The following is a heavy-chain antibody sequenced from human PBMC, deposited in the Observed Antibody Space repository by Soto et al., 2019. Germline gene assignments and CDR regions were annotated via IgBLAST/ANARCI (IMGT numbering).Heavy chain of an antibody. V-gene: IGHV3-21*01. CDR3: ARALGYSDRSGYFLTDGVLDC. J-gene: IGHJ4*02. Sequence: GGSLRLSCAASGFTFSTFTMIWVRQAPGKGLEWVSSITGTSSYIYYADSVKGRLTISRDNAKNSLYLQLNSLRAEDTAVYYCARALGYSDRSGYFLTDGVLDCRGQGTLVTVSS. D-gene: IGHD3-22*01. CDR2: ITGTSSYI. CDR1: GFTFSTFT.